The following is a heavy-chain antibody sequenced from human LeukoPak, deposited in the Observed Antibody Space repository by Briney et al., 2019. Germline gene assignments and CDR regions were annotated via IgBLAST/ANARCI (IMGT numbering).Heavy chain of an antibody. CDR1: GGSFSGYY. CDR3: ARQAYYDSSGYYPPYFDY. CDR2: IYYSGST. Sequence: PSETLSLTCAVYGGSFSGYYWSWIRQPPGKGLELIGSIYYSGSTYYNPSLKSRVTISVDTSKNQFSLKLSSVTAADTAVYYCARQAYYDSSGYYPPYFDYWGQGTLVTVSS. J-gene: IGHJ4*02. D-gene: IGHD3-22*01. V-gene: IGHV4-34*01.